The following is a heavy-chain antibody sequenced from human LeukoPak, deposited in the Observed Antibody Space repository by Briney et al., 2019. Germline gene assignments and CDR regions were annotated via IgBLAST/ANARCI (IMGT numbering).Heavy chain of an antibody. CDR1: GFTFSSYW. CDR2: IKQDGSEK. CDR3: ARDQGYDFWSGLVSDY. J-gene: IGHJ4*02. Sequence: GGSLRLSCAASGFTFSSYWMSWVRQAPGKGLEWVANIKQDGSEKYYVDSVKGRFTISRDNAKNSLYLQMNSLRAEDTAVYYCARDQGYDFWSGLVSDYWGQGTLVTVSS. D-gene: IGHD3-3*01. V-gene: IGHV3-7*01.